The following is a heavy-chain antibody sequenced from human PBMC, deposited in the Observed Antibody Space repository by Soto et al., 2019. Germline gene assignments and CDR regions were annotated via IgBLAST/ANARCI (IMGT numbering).Heavy chain of an antibody. CDR1: GFTFCGFD. Sequence: PGGSLRLSCAASGFTFCGFDMHWVRQPTGKGLEWVSSIGTAGDTYYAVSVKGRFTISRDNAKNSLSLQMNSLRAGDMAVYFCAKSQEIGTHFFDSWGQGTQVTVSS. CDR3: AKSQEIGTHFFDS. J-gene: IGHJ4*02. V-gene: IGHV3-13*01. D-gene: IGHD6-13*01. CDR2: IGTAGDT.